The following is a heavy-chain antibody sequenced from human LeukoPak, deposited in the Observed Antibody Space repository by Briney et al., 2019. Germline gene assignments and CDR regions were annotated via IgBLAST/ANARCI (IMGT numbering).Heavy chain of an antibody. V-gene: IGHV4-34*01. CDR2: INHSGST. Sequence: ASETLSLTCAAYGGSFRGYYWSWIRQPPGKGLEWIGEINHSGSTNYNPSLKSRVTISVDTSKNQFSLKLNSVTAADTAVYYCARARGVRGVIITWGQGTLVTVST. CDR1: GGSFRGYY. D-gene: IGHD3-10*01. CDR3: ARARGVRGVIIT. J-gene: IGHJ4*02.